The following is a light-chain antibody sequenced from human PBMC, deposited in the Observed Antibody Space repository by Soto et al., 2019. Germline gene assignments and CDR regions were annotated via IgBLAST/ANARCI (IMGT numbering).Light chain of an antibody. J-gene: IGLJ1*01. V-gene: IGLV2-14*01. Sequence: QSALTQPASLSGSPGQSITISCTGTSSDVGTYNYGSWYQHHPGQAPKLIIYEVSNRPSGVSNRFSGSKSGSTASLTISGLQAEDEADYHCTAYTRDTALVFGTGTKVTVL. CDR3: TAYTRDTALV. CDR1: SSDVGTYNY. CDR2: EVS.